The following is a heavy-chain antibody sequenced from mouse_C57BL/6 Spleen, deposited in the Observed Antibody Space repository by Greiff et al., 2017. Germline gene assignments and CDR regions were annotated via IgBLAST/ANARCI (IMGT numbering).Heavy chain of an antibody. J-gene: IGHJ4*01. Sequence: QVQLKQPGAELVKPGASVKMSCKASGYTFTSYWITWVKQRPGQGLEWIGDIYPGSGSTNYNEKFKSKATLTVDTSSSTAYMQLSSLTSEDSAVYYCARSTVVAGDYAMDDWGQGTSVTVSS. D-gene: IGHD1-1*01. CDR2: IYPGSGST. CDR1: GYTFTSYW. CDR3: ARSTVVAGDYAMDD. V-gene: IGHV1-55*01.